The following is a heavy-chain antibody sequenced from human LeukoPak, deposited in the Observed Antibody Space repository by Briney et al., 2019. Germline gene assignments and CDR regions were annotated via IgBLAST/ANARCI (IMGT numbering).Heavy chain of an antibody. J-gene: IGHJ3*02. Sequence: GGSLRLSCAASGFTFRNYNMNWVRQAPGKGLEWVSSINSSSGYIYYADSVKGRFTISRDNAKNSLYLQMNSLRAEDTAVYYCARAYPMSSGLRGDAFDIWGQGTMVTVSS. CDR2: INSSSGYI. D-gene: IGHD3-22*01. CDR3: ARAYPMSSGLRGDAFDI. V-gene: IGHV3-21*01. CDR1: GFTFRNYN.